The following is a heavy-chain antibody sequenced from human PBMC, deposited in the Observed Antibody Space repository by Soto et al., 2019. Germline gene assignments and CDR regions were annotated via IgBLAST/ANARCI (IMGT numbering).Heavy chain of an antibody. CDR1: GFTFSSYW. D-gene: IGHD3-10*01. V-gene: IGHV3-7*04. J-gene: IGHJ4*02. Sequence: GGSLRLSCAASGFTFSSYWMSWVRQAPGKGLEWVANIKQDGSEKYYVDSVKGRFTISRDNAKNSLYLQMNSLRAEDTAVYYCARGITMVRGVTTYYFDYWGQGTLVTVSS. CDR3: ARGITMVRGVTTYYFDY. CDR2: IKQDGSEK.